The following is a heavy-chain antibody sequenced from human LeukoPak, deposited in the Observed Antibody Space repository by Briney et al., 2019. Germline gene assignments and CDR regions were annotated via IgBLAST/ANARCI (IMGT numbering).Heavy chain of an antibody. J-gene: IGHJ4*02. CDR3: AKGPLWFGGNDY. Sequence: GGSLRLSCAASGFTFSSYAMSWVRQAPGKGLEWVSAISGSGGSTYYADSVKGRFIISRDNSKNTLYLQMNSLRAEDTAVYYCAKGPLWFGGNDYWGQGTLVTVSS. V-gene: IGHV3-23*01. CDR1: GFTFSSYA. CDR2: ISGSGGST. D-gene: IGHD3-10*01.